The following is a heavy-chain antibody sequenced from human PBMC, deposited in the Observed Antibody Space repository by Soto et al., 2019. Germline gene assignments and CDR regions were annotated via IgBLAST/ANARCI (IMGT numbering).Heavy chain of an antibody. CDR2: IYYSGST. CDR3: ARVRCRYWVASFDY. Sequence: QVQLQESGPGLVKPSQTLSLTCTVSSASISSAGYYWSWIRQHPGKGLEWIAYIYYSGSTSYNPSLKGRFIISMDTARDQFSLTMTCLSAADTAVYYCARVRCRYWVASFDYWGQGTLVTVSS. J-gene: IGHJ4*02. D-gene: IGHD3-10*01. CDR1: SASISSAGYY. V-gene: IGHV4-31*03.